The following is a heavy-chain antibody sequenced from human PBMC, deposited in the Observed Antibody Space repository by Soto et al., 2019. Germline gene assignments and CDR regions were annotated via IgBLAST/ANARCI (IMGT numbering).Heavy chain of an antibody. CDR1: GYAFTTYG. CDR2: ISALNGKT. J-gene: IGHJ4*02. V-gene: IGHV1-18*01. Sequence: QVHLVQSGAEVKKPGASVKVSCKGSGYAFTTYGITWVRQAPGQGLEWMGWISALNGKTNYAQKRQRRGTVTRDTSTSTAYMELSSLRSDDTAVYYCARGRYGDYWGQGALVTVSS. D-gene: IGHD1-1*01. CDR3: ARGRYGDY.